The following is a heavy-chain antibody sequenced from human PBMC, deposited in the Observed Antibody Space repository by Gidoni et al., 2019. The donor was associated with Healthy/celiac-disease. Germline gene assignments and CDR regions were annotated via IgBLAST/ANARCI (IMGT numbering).Heavy chain of an antibody. V-gene: IGHV1-2*04. CDR3: ARADCTNGVCCFDY. Sequence: QVQLVQSGAEVKKPGASVKVSCKASGYTFTGYYMPWVRQAPGQGLEWMGWINPNSGGTNYAQKFQGWVTMTRDTSISTAYMELSRLRSDDTAVYYCARADCTNGVCCFDYWGQGTLVTVSS. CDR1: GYTFTGYY. D-gene: IGHD2-8*01. CDR2: INPNSGGT. J-gene: IGHJ4*02.